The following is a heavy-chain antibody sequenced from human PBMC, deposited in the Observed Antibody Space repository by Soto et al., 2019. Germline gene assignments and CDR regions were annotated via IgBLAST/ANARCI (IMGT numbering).Heavy chain of an antibody. CDR3: SRDAGTSGPYSRY. CDR2: INPSGGGT. V-gene: IGHV1-46*01. CDR1: GYTFTNYY. J-gene: IGHJ4*02. D-gene: IGHD1-26*01. Sequence: QVQLVQSGAEVKKPGASVKVSCKASGYTFTNYYMHWVRQAPGQGLEWMGMINPSGGGTDYAQKFQCRVTMTRDTSTRTVYMELSSLRPEDTAVYYCSRDAGTSGPYSRYWGQGTLVTVSS.